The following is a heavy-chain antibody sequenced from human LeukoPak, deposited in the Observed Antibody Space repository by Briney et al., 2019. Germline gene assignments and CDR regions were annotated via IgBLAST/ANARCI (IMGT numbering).Heavy chain of an antibody. CDR2: IRYDGSNE. CDR1: GFTFSSYG. V-gene: IGHV3-30*02. D-gene: IGHD6-13*01. CDR3: AKGLHSSSWNDAFDI. J-gene: IGHJ3*02. Sequence: GGSLRLSCEASGFTFSSYGMHWVRQAPGKGLEWVAFIRYDGSNEYYGDSVRGRFTISRDNSDNTMYMQMNSLRVEDTAVYYCAKGLHSSSWNDAFDIWGQGTTVTVSS.